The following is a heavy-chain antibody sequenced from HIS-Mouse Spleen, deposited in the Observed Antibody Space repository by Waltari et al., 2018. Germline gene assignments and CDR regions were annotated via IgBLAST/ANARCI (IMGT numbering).Heavy chain of an antibody. V-gene: IGHV4-39*07. CDR1: GGSISSSSYY. Sequence: QLQLQESGPGLVKPSETLSLTCTVSGGSISSSSYYWGWIRQPPGKGLEWLGSIYYSGSTYSTPPLKSRVTISGDTSKNQFSLKLSSVTAADTAVYYCAREIPYSSSWYDWYFDLWGRGTLVTVSS. J-gene: IGHJ2*01. D-gene: IGHD6-13*01. CDR2: IYYSGST. CDR3: AREIPYSSSWYDWYFDL.